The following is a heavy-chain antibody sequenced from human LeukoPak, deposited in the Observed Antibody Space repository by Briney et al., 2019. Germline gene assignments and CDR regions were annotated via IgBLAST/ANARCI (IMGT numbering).Heavy chain of an antibody. D-gene: IGHD2-15*01. V-gene: IGHV3-23*01. CDR1: GFTFSSSA. Sequence: GGSLTLSCAASGFTFSSSAMSWVRQAPGKGLEWVSAISNNGGYTYYADSVQGRFTISRDNSKSTLCLQMNSLRAEDTAVYYCAKQLGYCSNGSCYFPYWGQGTLVTVSS. J-gene: IGHJ4*02. CDR2: ISNNGGYT. CDR3: AKQLGYCSNGSCYFPY.